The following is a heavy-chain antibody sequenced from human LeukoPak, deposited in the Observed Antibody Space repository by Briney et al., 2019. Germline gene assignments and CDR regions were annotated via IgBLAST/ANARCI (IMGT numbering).Heavy chain of an antibody. D-gene: IGHD3-10*01. CDR1: GFTFSSFG. Sequence: GGSLRLSCAASGFTFSSFGMHWVRQAPGKGLEWVTFIWYDGSNKYYADSVKGRFTISRDNSKNTLYLQMNSLRAEDTAVYYCARTLRGVDYEDFDYWGQGTLVTVSS. V-gene: IGHV3-30*02. CDR2: IWYDGSNK. J-gene: IGHJ4*02. CDR3: ARTLRGVDYEDFDY.